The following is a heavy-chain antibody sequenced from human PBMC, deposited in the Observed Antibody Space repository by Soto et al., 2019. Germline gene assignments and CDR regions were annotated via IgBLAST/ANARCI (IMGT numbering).Heavy chain of an antibody. Sequence: ETLSLTCTVSGGSISSSSYYWGWIRQPPGKGLEWIGSIYYIGSTYYNPSFKSRVTISVDTSKNQFSLKLSSVTAADTAVYYCARHDDFWSGYRIYYYYGMDVWGQGTTVTVSS. CDR3: ARHDDFWSGYRIYYYYGMDV. V-gene: IGHV4-39*01. CDR1: GGSISSSSYY. CDR2: IYYIGST. D-gene: IGHD3-3*01. J-gene: IGHJ6*02.